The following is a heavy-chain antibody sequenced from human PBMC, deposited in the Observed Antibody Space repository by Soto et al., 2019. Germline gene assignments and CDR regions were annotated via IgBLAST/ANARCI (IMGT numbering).Heavy chain of an antibody. J-gene: IGHJ3*02. D-gene: IGHD2-15*01. CDR2: ISGSGGST. V-gene: IGHV3-23*01. CDR3: AKDGGCSGGSCYSYAFDI. CDR1: GFTFSSYA. Sequence: PGGSLRLSCAASGFTFSSYAMSWVRQAPGKGLEWVSAISGSGGSTYYADSVKGRFTISRDNSKNTLYLQMNSLRAEDTAVYYCAKDGGCSGGSCYSYAFDIWGQGTMVTV.